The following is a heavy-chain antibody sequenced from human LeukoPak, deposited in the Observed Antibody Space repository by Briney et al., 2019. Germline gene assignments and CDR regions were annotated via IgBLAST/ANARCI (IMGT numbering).Heavy chain of an antibody. J-gene: IGHJ4*02. CDR3: ASRAGKPGNTPWCFDY. Sequence: GGSLRLSCAASGFTFTNYWMTWVRQAPGKGPEWVANIRQDGSETSYVDSVRGRFTIARDNTKNSLYLQMTSLRGEDTAVYYCASRAGKPGNTPWCFDYWGQGALVTVSS. D-gene: IGHD1-7*01. CDR1: GFTFTNYW. CDR2: IRQDGSET. V-gene: IGHV3-7*01.